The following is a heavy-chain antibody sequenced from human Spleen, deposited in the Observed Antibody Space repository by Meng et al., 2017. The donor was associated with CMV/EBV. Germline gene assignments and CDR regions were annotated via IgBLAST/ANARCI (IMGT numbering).Heavy chain of an antibody. D-gene: IGHD3-10*01. V-gene: IGHV3-33*03. Sequence: GESLKISCAASEFTFNKYGMHWVRQAPGKGLEWVAVIWYDGSNKYYADSVKGRFTISRDNSKNTLYLQMNSLRVEDTAVYYCAKDFYYGSGSYERDNWGQGTLVTVSS. J-gene: IGHJ4*02. CDR2: IWYDGSNK. CDR3: AKDFYYGSGSYERDN. CDR1: EFTFNKYG.